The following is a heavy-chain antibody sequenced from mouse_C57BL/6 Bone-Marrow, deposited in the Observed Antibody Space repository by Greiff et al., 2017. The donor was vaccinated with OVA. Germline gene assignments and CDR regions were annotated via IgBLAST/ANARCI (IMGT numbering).Heavy chain of an antibody. CDR2: INPSNGGT. CDR1: GYTFTSYW. D-gene: IGHD1-1*01. Sequence: QFQLQHPVTELVKPGASVKLSCKASGYTFTSYWMHWVKQRPGQGLEWIGNINPSNGGTNYNEKFKSKATLTVDKSSSTAYMQLSSLTSEDSAVYYCARGFITTVVAHWYFDVWGIGTTVTVSS. V-gene: IGHV1-53*01. J-gene: IGHJ1*03. CDR3: ARGFITTVVAHWYFDV.